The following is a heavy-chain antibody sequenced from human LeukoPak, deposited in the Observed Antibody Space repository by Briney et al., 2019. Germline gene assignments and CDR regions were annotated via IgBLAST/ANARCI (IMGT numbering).Heavy chain of an antibody. Sequence: GGSLRLSCAASGFTFSSYSMNWVRQAPGKGLEWVSSISSSSSYIYYADSVKGRFTISRDNAKNSLYLQMNSLRAEDTAVYYCARSLVATIWAFDYWGQGTLVTVPS. CDR2: ISSSSSYI. V-gene: IGHV3-21*01. CDR3: ARSLVATIWAFDY. J-gene: IGHJ4*02. D-gene: IGHD5-12*01. CDR1: GFTFSSYS.